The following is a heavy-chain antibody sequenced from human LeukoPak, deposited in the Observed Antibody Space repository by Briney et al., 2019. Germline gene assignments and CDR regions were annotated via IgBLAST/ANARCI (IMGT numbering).Heavy chain of an antibody. D-gene: IGHD3-9*01. CDR3: VRNLPGTGY. V-gene: IGHV3-7*01. J-gene: IGHJ4*02. CDR1: GFTFSNFW. Sequence: GGSLRLSCAASGFTFSNFWISWVRQAPGRGLEWVANIKTDGSATYYADSVKGRFTISRDNAKNSLYLEINSLRVEDTAVYYCVRNLPGTGYWGQGTLVTVSS. CDR2: IKTDGSAT.